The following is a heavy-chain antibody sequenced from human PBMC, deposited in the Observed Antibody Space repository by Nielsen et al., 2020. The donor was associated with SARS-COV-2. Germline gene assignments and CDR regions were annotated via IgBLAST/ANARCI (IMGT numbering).Heavy chain of an antibody. CDR3: ARGHLVVVPSPILGLGPFFYSFYLDV. CDR1: GDSISGRSHY. CDR2: IYNSGIT. J-gene: IGHJ6*03. Sequence: SETLSLTCTVSGDSISGRSHYWAWIRQPPKKGLEGLEWIGSIYNSGITYYNPSLKSRVTLSMDKSRRQFSLRLASVSAADTAVYFCARGHLVVVPSPILGLGPFFYSFYLDVWGKGTTVIVSS. V-gene: IGHV4-39*07. D-gene: IGHD2-21*01.